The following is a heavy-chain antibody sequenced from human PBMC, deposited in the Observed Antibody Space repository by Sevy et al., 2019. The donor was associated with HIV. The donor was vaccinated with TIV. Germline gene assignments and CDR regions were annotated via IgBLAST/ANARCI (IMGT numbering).Heavy chain of an antibody. J-gene: IGHJ3*02. V-gene: IGHV4-59*08. CDR2: VYYTGGT. Sequence: SETLSLTCTVSGGSINSDHWNWIRQPPGKGLEWIGYVYYTGGTNYNPSLKNRVTISVDRTKNQFSLKLTFVTAADTAVYYCARRTDFDIWGQVIMVTVSS. CDR1: GGSINSDH. D-gene: IGHD2-21*02. CDR3: ARRTDFDI.